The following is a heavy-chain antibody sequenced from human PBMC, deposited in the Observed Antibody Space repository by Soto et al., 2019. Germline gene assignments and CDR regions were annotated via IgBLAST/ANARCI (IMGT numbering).Heavy chain of an antibody. CDR3: ARVPDY. J-gene: IGHJ4*02. Sequence: SETLSLTCTVSGGSITSYYWGWIRQPPGKELEFIGYIFYTGNTKYNPSLKSRVTISVDRSKNQFSLKLSSVTAADTAVYYCARVPDYWGQGTLVTVSS. CDR2: IFYTGNT. CDR1: GGSITSYY. V-gene: IGHV4-59*12.